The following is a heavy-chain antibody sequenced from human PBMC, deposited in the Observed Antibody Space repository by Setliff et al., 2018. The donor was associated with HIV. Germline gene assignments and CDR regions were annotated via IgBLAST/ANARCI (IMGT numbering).Heavy chain of an antibody. CDR1: DGSISSDDYY. D-gene: IGHD4-17*01. CDR3: VRDDYGYNGKGFDY. CDR2: ITYSGSA. Sequence: KPSETLSLTCTVSDGSISSDDYYWNWIRQPPGKGLEWIGYITYSGSAYYNPSLKSRVTISIDTSNNQISLRLSSVTAADTAMYYRVRDDYGYNGKGFDYWGPGTLVTVSS. J-gene: IGHJ4*02. V-gene: IGHV4-30-4*08.